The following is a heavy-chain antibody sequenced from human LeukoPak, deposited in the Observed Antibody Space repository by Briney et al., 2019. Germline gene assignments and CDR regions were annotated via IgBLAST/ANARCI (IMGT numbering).Heavy chain of an antibody. V-gene: IGHV3-21*01. D-gene: IGHD2-15*01. Sequence: GGSLRLSCAASEFTFSSYSMNWVRQAPGKGLEWVSSIGSSSTSIYYAGSVKGRFTISRDNAKNSLYLQMNGLRAEDSAVYYCAREHSEAFDIWGQGTMVTVSS. CDR2: IGSSSTSI. J-gene: IGHJ3*02. CDR3: AREHSEAFDI. CDR1: EFTFSSYS.